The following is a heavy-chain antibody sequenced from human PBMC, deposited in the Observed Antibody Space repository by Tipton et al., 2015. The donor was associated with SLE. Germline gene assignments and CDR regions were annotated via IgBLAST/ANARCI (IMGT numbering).Heavy chain of an antibody. CDR1: GFTFSSYS. D-gene: IGHD2-15*01. CDR3: ARDPPGYCSGGSCPDY. J-gene: IGHJ4*02. CDR2: ISSSSSYI. Sequence: GSLRLSCAASGFTFSSYSMNWVRQAPGKGLEWVSSISSSSSYIYYADSVKGRFTISRDNAKNSLYLQMNSLRAEDTAVYYCARDPPGYCSGGSCPDYWGQGTLVTASS. V-gene: IGHV3-21*03.